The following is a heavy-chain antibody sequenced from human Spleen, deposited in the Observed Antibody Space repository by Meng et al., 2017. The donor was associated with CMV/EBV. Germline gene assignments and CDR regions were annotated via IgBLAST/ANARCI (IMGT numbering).Heavy chain of an antibody. CDR1: GGSSRGCY. J-gene: IGHJ4*02. D-gene: IGHD2-2*01. CDR3: ARGPEVIVVVPPTD. V-gene: IGHV4-34*01. CDR2: VIHGGTT. Sequence: SETLSLTCAVYGGSSRGCYWTWIRQPPGKGLEWIGEVIHGGTTNYNPSLKNRVTMSVDTSRNQVSLKLRAVTAADTAVYYCARGPEVIVVVPPTDWGQGTLVTVSS.